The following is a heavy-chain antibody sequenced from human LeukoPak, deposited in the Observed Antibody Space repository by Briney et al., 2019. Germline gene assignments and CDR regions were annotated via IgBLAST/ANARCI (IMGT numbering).Heavy chain of an antibody. V-gene: IGHV3-7*03. CDR1: GFTFSSYW. J-gene: IGHJ5*02. Sequence: PGGSLRLSCAASGFTFSSYWMSWVRQAPGKGLEWVANIKQDGSEKYYVDSVKGRFTISRDNSKNTLYLQMNSLRAEDTAVYYCAKDRSGGSWFDPWGQGTLVTVSS. CDR2: IKQDGSEK. D-gene: IGHD3-10*01. CDR3: AKDRSGGSWFDP.